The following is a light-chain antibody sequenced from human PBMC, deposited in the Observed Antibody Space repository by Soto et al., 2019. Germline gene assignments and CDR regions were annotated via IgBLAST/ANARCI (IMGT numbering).Light chain of an antibody. V-gene: IGLV2-18*02. Sequence: QSALTQPPSVSGSPGQSVTISCNGTSSDVGSYNRVSWYQQPPGSAPRLVIYEVSNRPSGVPDRFSGSKSGNTASLTISGLQAEDEADYYCSSYSSSSSLLFGGGTKLTVL. CDR3: SSYSSSSSLL. CDR2: EVS. CDR1: SSDVGSYNR. J-gene: IGLJ2*01.